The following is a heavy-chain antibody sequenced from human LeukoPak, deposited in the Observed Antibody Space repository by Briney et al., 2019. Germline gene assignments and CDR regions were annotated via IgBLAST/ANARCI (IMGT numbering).Heavy chain of an antibody. J-gene: IGHJ5*01. V-gene: IGHV1-18*04. CDR2: ICLYNGDT. CDR3: ARDKAFLGYYDTSGYFQQWFDS. CDR1: GYTFNTYG. Sequence: ASVKVSCKASGYTFNTYGITWVRQAPGQGLEWMGWICLYNGDTHFEPKFQDRVTMTTDTSTSTAYRDLRSLGFDDTAVYYCARDKAFLGYYDTSGYFQQWFDSWGQGTLVTVSS. D-gene: IGHD3-22*01.